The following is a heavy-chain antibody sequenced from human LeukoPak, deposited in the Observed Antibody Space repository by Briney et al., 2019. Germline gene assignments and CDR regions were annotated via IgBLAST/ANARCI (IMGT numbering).Heavy chain of an antibody. V-gene: IGHV3-43*02. CDR3: AKDIEGSGSCSGGSCYYNWFDP. CDR1: GFTFDNYV. Sequence: PVGSLRLSRAASGFTFDNYVMHWVRQAPGKALECVSLISGDGDSTYYADSVRGRFTISRDNSKNSLYLQMNSLRTEDTALYYCAKDIEGSGSCSGGSCYYNWFDPWGQGTLVTVSP. CDR2: ISGDGDST. J-gene: IGHJ5*02. D-gene: IGHD2-15*01.